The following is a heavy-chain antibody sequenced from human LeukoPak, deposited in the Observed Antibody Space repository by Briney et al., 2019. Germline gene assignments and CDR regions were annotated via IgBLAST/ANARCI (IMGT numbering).Heavy chain of an antibody. J-gene: IGHJ5*02. CDR2: MNPNSGNT. CDR3: ARETRLWFGELPPRWFDP. Sequence: GASVKVSCKASGYTFTSYDINWVRQATGQGLEWMGWMNPNSGNTGYAQKFQGRVTMTRNTSISTAYMELSSLRSEDTAVYYCARETRLWFGELPPRWFDPWGQGTLVTVSS. D-gene: IGHD3-10*01. V-gene: IGHV1-8*01. CDR1: GYTFTSYD.